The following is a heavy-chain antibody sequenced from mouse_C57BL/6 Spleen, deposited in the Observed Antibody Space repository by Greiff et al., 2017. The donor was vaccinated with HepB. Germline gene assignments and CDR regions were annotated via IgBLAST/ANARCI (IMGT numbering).Heavy chain of an antibody. CDR3: ARAYDYDVGCFDY. J-gene: IGHJ2*01. CDR2: VYPYNGGT. Sequence: VQLQQSGPVLVKPGPSVKISCKASGFTFTDYYMHWVKQSHGKSLEWIGLVYPYNGGTTYNQKFKGKATLTADTSSSTAYMALNSLTSEDSAVYYCARAYDYDVGCFDYWGQGTTLTVSS. CDR1: GFTFTDYY. D-gene: IGHD2-4*01. V-gene: IGHV1-36*01.